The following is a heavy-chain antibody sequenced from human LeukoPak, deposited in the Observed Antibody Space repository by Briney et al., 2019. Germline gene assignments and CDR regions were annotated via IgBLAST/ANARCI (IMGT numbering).Heavy chain of an antibody. CDR1: NYMFTRYG. D-gene: IGHD4-17*01. V-gene: IGHV1-2*02. CDR3: ARVRSAVTTDMDFDY. CDR2: INPNSGGT. J-gene: IGHJ4*02. Sequence: ASVTVSCRASNYMFTRYGMSWVRQAPGQGLEWMGWINPNSGGTNYAQKFQGRVTMTRDTSISTAYMELSRLRSDDTAVYYCARVRSAVTTDMDFDYWGQGTLVTVSS.